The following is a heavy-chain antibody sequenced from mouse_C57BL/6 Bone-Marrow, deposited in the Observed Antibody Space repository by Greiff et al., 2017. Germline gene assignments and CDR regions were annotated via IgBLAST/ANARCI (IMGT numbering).Heavy chain of an antibody. D-gene: IGHD2-3*01. CDR3: ASEGLLPYFDY. Sequence: VQLQQPGAELVMPGASVKLSCNASGYTFTSYWMHWVKQRPGQGLEWIGEIDPSDSYTNYNQKFKGKSTLTVDKSSSTAYMQLSSLTSEDSAVYYCASEGLLPYFDYWGQGTTLTVSS. V-gene: IGHV1-69*01. CDR2: IDPSDSYT. J-gene: IGHJ2*01. CDR1: GYTFTSYW.